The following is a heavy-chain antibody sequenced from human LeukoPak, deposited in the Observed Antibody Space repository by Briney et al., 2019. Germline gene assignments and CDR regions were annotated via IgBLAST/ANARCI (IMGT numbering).Heavy chain of an antibody. CDR1: GFTFSSYG. CDR3: ARDTVTMTTVVTAI. V-gene: IGHV3-48*01. Sequence: PGGSLRLSCAASGFTFSSYGMTWVRQAPGKGLEWVSYISSSSSTIYYADSVKGRFTISRDNAKNSLYLQLNSLRAEDTAVYYCARDTVTMTTVVTAIWGQGTMVTVSS. CDR2: ISSSSSTI. J-gene: IGHJ3*02. D-gene: IGHD4-23*01.